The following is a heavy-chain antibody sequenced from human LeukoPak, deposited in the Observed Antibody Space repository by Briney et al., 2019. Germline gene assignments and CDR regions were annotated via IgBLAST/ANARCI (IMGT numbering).Heavy chain of an antibody. CDR1: GYTFTGYY. D-gene: IGHD3-3*01. V-gene: IGHV1-2*02. J-gene: IGHJ4*02. CDR3: ARETTIFGVDFDY. Sequence: ASVKASCKASGYTFTGYYMHWVRQAPGQGLEWMGWINPNSGGTNYAQKFQGRVTMTRDTSISTAYMELSRLRSDDTAVYYCARETTIFGVDFDYWGQGTLVTVSS. CDR2: INPNSGGT.